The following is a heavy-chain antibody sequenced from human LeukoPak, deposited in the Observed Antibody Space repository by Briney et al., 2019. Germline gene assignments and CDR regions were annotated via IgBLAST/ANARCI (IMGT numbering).Heavy chain of an antibody. V-gene: IGHV4-39*07. CDR1: GGSISSYY. D-gene: IGHD6-13*01. CDR3: ARDRGSSWPDAFDI. J-gene: IGHJ3*02. CDR2: IYYSGST. Sequence: SETLSLTCIVSGGSISSYYWGWIRQPPGKGLEWIGSIYYSGSTYYNPSLKSRVTISVDTSKNQFSLKLSSVTAADTAVYYCARDRGSSWPDAFDIWGQGAMVTVSS.